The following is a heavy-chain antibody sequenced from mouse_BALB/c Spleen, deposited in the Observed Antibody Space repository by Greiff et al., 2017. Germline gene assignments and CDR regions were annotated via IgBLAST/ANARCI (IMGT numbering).Heavy chain of an antibody. CDR2: ISSGGSYT. J-gene: IGHJ4*01. CDR1: GFTFSSYG. Sequence: EVKLVESGGGLVKPGGSLKLSCAASGFTFSSYGMSWVRQTPDKRLEWVATISSGGSYTYYPDSVKGRFTISRDNAKNTLYLQMSSLKSEDTAMYYCARHYYGSSHAMDYWGQGTSVTVSS. CDR3: ARHYYGSSHAMDY. D-gene: IGHD1-1*01. V-gene: IGHV5-6*03.